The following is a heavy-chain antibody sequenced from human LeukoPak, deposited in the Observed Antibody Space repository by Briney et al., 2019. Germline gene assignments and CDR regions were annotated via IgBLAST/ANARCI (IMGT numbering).Heavy chain of an antibody. J-gene: IGHJ4*02. CDR3: AKNTVTPSRTWYYFDS. V-gene: IGHV1-69*13. D-gene: IGHD4-11*01. Sequence: SVKVSCKASGYTFTSYAMHWVRQAPGQGLEWMGGIIPIFGTANYAQKFQGSVSITADESTRTAYMELYSLRSDDTAVYYCAKNTVTPSRTWYYFDSWGQGTLVTVSS. CDR1: GYTFTSYA. CDR2: IIPIFGTA.